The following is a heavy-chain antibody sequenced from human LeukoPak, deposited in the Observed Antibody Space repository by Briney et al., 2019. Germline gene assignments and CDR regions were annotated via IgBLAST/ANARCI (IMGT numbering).Heavy chain of an antibody. CDR3: ARDRAVAGLYYYYGMDV. Sequence: GGSLRLSCAASGFTFSSYSMNWVRQAPGKGLEWVSSISSSSSYIYYADSVKGRFTISRDNAKNSLYLKMNSLRAEDTAVYYCARDRAVAGLYYYYGMDVWGQGTTVTVSS. J-gene: IGHJ6*02. D-gene: IGHD6-19*01. V-gene: IGHV3-21*01. CDR1: GFTFSSYS. CDR2: ISSSSSYI.